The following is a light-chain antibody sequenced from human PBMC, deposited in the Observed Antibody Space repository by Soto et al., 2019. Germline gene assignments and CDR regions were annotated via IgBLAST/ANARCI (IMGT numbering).Light chain of an antibody. CDR3: QQYASFSPA. CDR1: QSISKI. Sequence: DVQMTQSPSTLPASVGDRVTITCRASQSISKILAWYQLRPGKAPRLLIYYASTLDRGVPSRFSGSDSGTEFTLTIISLQPDDFATYDCQQYASFSPAFGQGTKVGI. V-gene: IGKV1-5*01. CDR2: YAS. J-gene: IGKJ1*01.